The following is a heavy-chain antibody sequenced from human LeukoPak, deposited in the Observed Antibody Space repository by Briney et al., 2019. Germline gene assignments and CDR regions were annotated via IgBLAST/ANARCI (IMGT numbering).Heavy chain of an antibody. CDR2: IQPGNSDN. V-gene: IGHV5-51*01. CDR1: GYSFTRYW. CDR3: ARQWHSYGNFDY. Sequence: ESLKISCKGSGYSFTRYWIGWVRQTPGKGLEWMGIIQPGNSDNKSNPSFQGQVTISADTSSSTSYMQWSSLKASDTAMYSCARQWHSYGNFDYWGQGTLVTVSS. D-gene: IGHD5-18*01. J-gene: IGHJ4*02.